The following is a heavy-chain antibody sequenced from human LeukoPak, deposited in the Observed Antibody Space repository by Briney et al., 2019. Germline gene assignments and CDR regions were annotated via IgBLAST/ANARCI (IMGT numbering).Heavy chain of an antibody. CDR2: IRYSGST. CDR1: GYSISSSNW. J-gene: IGHJ3*02. D-gene: IGHD3-16*02. CDR3: ARNAEVGSFAFDI. V-gene: IGHV4-28*01. Sequence: RTSETLSLTCAVSGYSISSSNWWGWIRQPPGKGLEWIGYIRYSGSTSYNPSLKSRVTMSVDTSKNQFSLKLSSVTAVDTAVYYCARNAEVGSFAFDIWGQGTMVTVSS.